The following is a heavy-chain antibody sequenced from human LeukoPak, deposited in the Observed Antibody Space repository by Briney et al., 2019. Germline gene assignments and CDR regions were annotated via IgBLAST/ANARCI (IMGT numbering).Heavy chain of an antibody. CDR2: INPNSGDT. CDR1: GYTFTSYD. Sequence: ASVKVSCKASGYTFTSYDINWVRQATGQGLEWMGCINPNSGDTVYAQKFQGRVTMTRNTSTSTAYMEVSSLRSEDTAVYYCARGRYYSILTTYTPPNYWGQGTLVTVSS. J-gene: IGHJ4*02. CDR3: ARGRYYSILTTYTPPNY. D-gene: IGHD3-9*01. V-gene: IGHV1-8*01.